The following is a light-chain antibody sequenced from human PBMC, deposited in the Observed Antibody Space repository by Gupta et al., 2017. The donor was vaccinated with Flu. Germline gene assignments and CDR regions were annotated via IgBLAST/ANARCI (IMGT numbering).Light chain of an antibody. Sequence: QSALTQPPSASGSPGQSVTISCTGTSSDVGGYNYVSWYQHHPGKAPKLMIYEVSKRPPGVPDRFSGSKSGNTASLTVSGLQAEDEADYYCSSYTGSSNSRVFGGGTKLTVL. J-gene: IGLJ3*02. V-gene: IGLV2-8*01. CDR2: EVS. CDR1: SSDVGGYNY. CDR3: SSYTGSSNSRV.